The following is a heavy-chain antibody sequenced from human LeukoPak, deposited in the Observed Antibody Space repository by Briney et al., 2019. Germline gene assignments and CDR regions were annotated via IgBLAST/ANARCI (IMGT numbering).Heavy chain of an antibody. CDR1: GFTFSSYA. D-gene: IGHD6-13*01. CDR3: AREGNSRYSWFDP. Sequence: GGSLRLSCAASGFTFSSYAMHWVRQAPGKGLEYVSAISSNGGSTYYANSVKGRFTISRDNSKNTLYLQMGSLRAEDMAVYYCAREGNSRYSWFDPWGQGTLVTVSS. CDR2: ISSNGGST. J-gene: IGHJ5*02. V-gene: IGHV3-64*01.